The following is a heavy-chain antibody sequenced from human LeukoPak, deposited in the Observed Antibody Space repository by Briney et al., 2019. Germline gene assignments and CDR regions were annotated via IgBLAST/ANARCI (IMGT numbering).Heavy chain of an antibody. CDR2: ISYDGSNT. CDR1: GFTFSSYG. CDR3: AKDPSSGWCEAQFDY. V-gene: IGHV3-30*18. Sequence: PGRSLILSCAASGFTFSSYGMHWVRQAPGKGLEWVAVISYDGSNTYYVDSVKGRFTISRDNSKNTLYLQMNSLRGEDTAIYYCAKDPSSGWCEAQFDYWGQGTLVTVSS. J-gene: IGHJ4*02. D-gene: IGHD6-19*01.